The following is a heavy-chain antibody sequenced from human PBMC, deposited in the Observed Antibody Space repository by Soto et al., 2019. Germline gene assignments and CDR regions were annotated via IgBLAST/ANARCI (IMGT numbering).Heavy chain of an antibody. V-gene: IGHV4-59*08. CDR2: IYYSGST. D-gene: IGHD3-10*01. CDR1: GGSISSYY. CDR3: ARHLHPRLGDYFDY. J-gene: IGHJ4*02. Sequence: TSETLSLTCTVSGGSISSYYWSWIRQPPGKGLEWIGYIYYSGSTNYNPSLKSRVTISVDTSKNQFSLKLSSVTAADTAVYYCARHLHPRLGDYFDYWAREPWSPS.